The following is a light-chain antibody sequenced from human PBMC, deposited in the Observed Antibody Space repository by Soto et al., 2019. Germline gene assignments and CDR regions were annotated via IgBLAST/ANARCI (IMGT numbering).Light chain of an antibody. V-gene: IGKV3-20*01. CDR2: GAS. CDR1: QSVSNY. CDR3: QQYGSSGT. Sequence: EIVLTQSPATLYLSPGESATLSCRASQSVSNYLAWYQQKPGQAPRLLIYGASNRATGIPDRFSGSGSGTDFTLTISRLEPEDFAVYYCQQYGSSGTFGQGTNVDI. J-gene: IGKJ1*01.